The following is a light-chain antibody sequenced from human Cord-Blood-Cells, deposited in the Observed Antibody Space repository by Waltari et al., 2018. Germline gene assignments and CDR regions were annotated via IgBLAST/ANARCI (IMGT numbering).Light chain of an antibody. CDR3: CSYAGSSTV. CDR2: EGS. J-gene: IGLJ3*02. CDR1: SSDVGSYNL. V-gene: IGLV2-23*01. Sequence: SALTQPASVSGSPGQSITIPCTGTSSDVGSYNLFSWYQQHPGKAPKLMIYEGSKRPAGVSNRFSGSKSGNTASLTISGLQAEDEADYYCCSYAGSSTVFGGGTKLTVL.